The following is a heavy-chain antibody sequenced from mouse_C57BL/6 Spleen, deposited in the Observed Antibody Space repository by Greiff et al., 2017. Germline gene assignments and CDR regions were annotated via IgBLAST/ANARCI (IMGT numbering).Heavy chain of an antibody. CDR3: ARGDYFDY. V-gene: IGHV5-17*01. J-gene: IGHJ2*01. Sequence: EVKLVESGGGLVKPGGSLKLSCAASGFTFSDSGMHWVRQAPEKGLEWVAYISSGSSTIYYADTVKGRFTISRDNAKNTLFLQMTSLRSEDTAMYYCARGDYFDYWGQGTTLTVSS. CDR2: ISSGSSTI. CDR1: GFTFSDSG.